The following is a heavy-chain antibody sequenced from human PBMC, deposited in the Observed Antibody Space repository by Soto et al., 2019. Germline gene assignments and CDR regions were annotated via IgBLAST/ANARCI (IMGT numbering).Heavy chain of an antibody. V-gene: IGHV3-30*18. CDR2: ISYDGGTI. Sequence: QVQLVESGGGVVQPGKSLRLSCATSGFTFNYYGFHWVRQAPGKGLEWVAVISYDGGTIYYADDVKGRFTISRADSKDTVFLQMDRLRLKDTGFSYCAKSASESHEVLADWGQGTLVTVSS. CDR1: GFTFNYYG. D-gene: IGHD3-3*01. J-gene: IGHJ4*02. CDR3: AKSASESHEVLAD.